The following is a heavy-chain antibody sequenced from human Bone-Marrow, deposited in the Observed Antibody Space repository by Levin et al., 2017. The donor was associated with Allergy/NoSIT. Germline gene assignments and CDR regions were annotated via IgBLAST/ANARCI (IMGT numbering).Heavy chain of an antibody. D-gene: IGHD3-10*01. CDR3: ARSIGELIDVDY. V-gene: IGHV4-39*07. CDR2: VYYNGLT. CDR1: GTSITKSTFY. J-gene: IGHJ4*02. Sequence: SETLSLTCSVSGTSITKSTFYWGWLRQPPGMGLEWVGSVYYNGLTYYNPSLEGRVTISIDTSKNQFSLNLNSVTAADTAVYYCARSIGELIDVDYWGQGILVTVSS.